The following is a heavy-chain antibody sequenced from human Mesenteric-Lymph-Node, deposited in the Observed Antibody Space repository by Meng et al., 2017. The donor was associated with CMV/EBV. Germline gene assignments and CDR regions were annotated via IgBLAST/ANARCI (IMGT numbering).Heavy chain of an antibody. CDR2: NNWNGGST. CDR1: GFTFDDYG. CDR3: ARDPYCSSTSCYYYYGMDV. J-gene: IGHJ6*02. D-gene: IGHD2-2*01. Sequence: GESLKISCAASGFTFDDYGMSWVRQAPGKGLEWVSGNNWNGGSTGYADSVKGRFTISRDNAKNSLYLQMNSLRAEDTALYHCARDPYCSSTSCYYYYGMDVWGQGTTVTVSS. V-gene: IGHV3-20*01.